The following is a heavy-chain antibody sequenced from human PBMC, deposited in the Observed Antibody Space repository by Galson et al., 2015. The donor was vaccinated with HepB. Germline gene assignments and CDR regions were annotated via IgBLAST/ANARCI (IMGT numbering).Heavy chain of an antibody. Sequence: SVKVSCKASGGTFSSYAISWVRQAPGQGLEWMGGIIPIFGTANYAQKFQGRVTITADESTSTAYMELSSLRSEDTAVYYCASSYSSGWYVPDYWGQGTLVTVSS. J-gene: IGHJ4*02. D-gene: IGHD6-19*01. CDR3: ASSYSSGWYVPDY. CDR2: IIPIFGTA. CDR1: GGTFSSYA. V-gene: IGHV1-69*13.